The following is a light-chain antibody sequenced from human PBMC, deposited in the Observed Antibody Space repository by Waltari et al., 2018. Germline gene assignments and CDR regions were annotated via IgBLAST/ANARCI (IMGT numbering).Light chain of an antibody. CDR1: SSDLGVYSF. J-gene: IGLJ1*01. Sequence: QSALTQPASVSGSPGQSITISCTRSSSDLGVYSFVSWYQQHPGKAPKLMIYDVSHRPSGVSNCFSGSKSGTTASLTISGLQPEDEADYYCSSYTSIIPPFLFGTGTKVTVL. CDR2: DVS. CDR3: SSYTSIIPPFL. V-gene: IGLV2-14*01.